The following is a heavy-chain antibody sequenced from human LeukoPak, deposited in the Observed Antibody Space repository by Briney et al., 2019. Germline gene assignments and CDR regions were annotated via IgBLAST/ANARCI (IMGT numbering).Heavy chain of an antibody. CDR3: ARDGYRGLDY. CDR1: GYTFTSYK. Sequence: ASVTVSFKASGYTFTSYKMHWVRPARGQGREWMGIIHTSGASTSYAQKFQGRVTLTTDTSTTTVYMEMSSLKSEDTAVFYCARDGYRGLDYWGQGTLVTVSS. J-gene: IGHJ4*02. CDR2: IHTSGAST. V-gene: IGHV1-46*01. D-gene: IGHD3-16*02.